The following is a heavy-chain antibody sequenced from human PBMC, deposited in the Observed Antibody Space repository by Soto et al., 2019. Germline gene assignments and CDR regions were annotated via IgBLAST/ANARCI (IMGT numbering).Heavy chain of an antibody. CDR2: IIPIFGTA. Sequence: QVQLVQSGAEVKKPGSSVKVSCTASGGTFSSYAISWVQQAPGQGLEWMGGIIPIFGTANYAQKFQGRVTITADESTSTAYMELSSLRSEDTAVYYCASTYVTNGVCYRKYYFDYWGQGTLVTVSS. V-gene: IGHV1-69*01. CDR1: GGTFSSYA. D-gene: IGHD2-8*01. J-gene: IGHJ4*02. CDR3: ASTYVTNGVCYRKYYFDY.